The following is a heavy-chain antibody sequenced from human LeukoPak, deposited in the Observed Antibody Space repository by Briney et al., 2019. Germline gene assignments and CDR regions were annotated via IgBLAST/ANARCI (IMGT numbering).Heavy chain of an antibody. D-gene: IGHD3-22*01. J-gene: IGHJ6*02. CDR2: IYYSGST. CDR3: ARHPSTYYYDSSGYKRYYYYGMDV. Sequence: PSETLSLTCTVSGGSISSYYWSWVRQPPGKGLEGIGYIYYSGSTNYSPSLKSRVTISVDTSKNQFSLKLSSVTAADTAVYYCARHPSTYYYDSSGYKRYYYYGMDVWGQGTTVTVSS. V-gene: IGHV4-59*08. CDR1: GGSISSYY.